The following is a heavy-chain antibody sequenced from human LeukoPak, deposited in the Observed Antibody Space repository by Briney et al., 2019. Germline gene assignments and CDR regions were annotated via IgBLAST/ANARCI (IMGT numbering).Heavy chain of an antibody. Sequence: ASVRLSCKASGYTFTGYYMHWVRQAPGQGLEWMGWINPNSGGTNYAQKFQGRVTMTRDTSISTAYMELSRLRSDDTAVYYCARDSLVVVAADYYYYGMAAGSQGTTVTVSS. CDR3: ARDSLVVVAADYYYYGMAA. J-gene: IGHJ6*02. V-gene: IGHV1-2*02. CDR1: GYTFTGYY. CDR2: INPNSGGT. D-gene: IGHD2-15*01.